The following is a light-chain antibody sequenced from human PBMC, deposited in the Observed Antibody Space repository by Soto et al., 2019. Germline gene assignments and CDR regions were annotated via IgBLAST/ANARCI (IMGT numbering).Light chain of an antibody. CDR1: QSLVHRDGNTY. Sequence: DIVMTQTPLLSPVTLGQPASISCRSTQSLVHRDGNTYLNWLHQRPGQPPRLLIHKTSNRFSGVPDRFSGSGAGTEFTLEISRVEIEDVGLYYCMQATHFPYVFGQGTRLEI. CDR3: MQATHFPYV. J-gene: IGKJ2*01. CDR2: KTS. V-gene: IGKV2-24*01.